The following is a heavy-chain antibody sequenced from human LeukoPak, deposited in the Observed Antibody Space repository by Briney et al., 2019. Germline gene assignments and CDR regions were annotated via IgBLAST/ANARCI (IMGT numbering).Heavy chain of an antibody. Sequence: SKTLSLTCAVYGGSFSGYYWSWIRQPPGKGLEWIGEINHSGSTNYNPSLKSRVTISVDTSKNQFSLKLSSVTAADTAVYYCASQYYDILTGYYPFDYWGQGTLVTVSS. CDR2: INHSGST. V-gene: IGHV4-34*01. D-gene: IGHD3-9*01. CDR1: GGSFSGYY. CDR3: ASQYYDILTGYYPFDY. J-gene: IGHJ4*02.